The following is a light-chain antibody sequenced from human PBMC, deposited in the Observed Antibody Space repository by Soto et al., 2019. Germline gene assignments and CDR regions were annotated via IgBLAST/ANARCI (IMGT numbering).Light chain of an antibody. CDR1: QSVLYSSNNKNY. Sequence: DIVMTQSPDSLAVSLGERATINCKSSQSVLYSSNNKNYLAWYQQKPGQPPKLLIYWASTRESGVPDRYSGSGSGTDFTLPISSLQAEGVAVYYCQQYYSTPRTFGQGTKGEIK. CDR3: QQYYSTPRT. V-gene: IGKV4-1*01. CDR2: WAS. J-gene: IGKJ1*01.